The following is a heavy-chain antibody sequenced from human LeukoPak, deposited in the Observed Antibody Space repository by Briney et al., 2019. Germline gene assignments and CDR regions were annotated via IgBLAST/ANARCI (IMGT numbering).Heavy chain of an antibody. CDR2: INPSGGST. CDR3: ARDPVRRDGYNPPFDY. Sequence: ASVKVSCKASGYTFTSYYMHWVRQVPGQGLEWMGIINPSGGSTSYAQKFQGRVTMTRDTSTSTVYMELSSLRSEDTAVYYCARDPVRRDGYNPPFDYWGQGTLVTVSS. V-gene: IGHV1-46*01. CDR1: GYTFTSYY. D-gene: IGHD5-24*01. J-gene: IGHJ4*02.